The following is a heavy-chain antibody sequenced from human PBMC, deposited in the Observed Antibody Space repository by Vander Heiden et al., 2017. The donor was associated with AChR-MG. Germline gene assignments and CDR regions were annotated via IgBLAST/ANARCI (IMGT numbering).Heavy chain of an antibody. CDR1: GLHFSSYA. V-gene: IGHV3-30-3*01. Sequence: QVQLVESGGGVVQPGRSLRLSCAASGLHFSSYAMHWVRQAPGKGLEWVAVISYDGSNKYYADSVKGRFTISRDNSKNTLYLQMNSLRAEDTAVYYCARARASKCYFDYWGQGTLVTVSS. J-gene: IGHJ4*02. CDR2: ISYDGSNK. CDR3: ARARASKCYFDY.